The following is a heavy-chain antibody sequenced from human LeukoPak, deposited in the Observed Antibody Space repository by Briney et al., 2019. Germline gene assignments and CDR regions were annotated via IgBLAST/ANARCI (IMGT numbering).Heavy chain of an antibody. J-gene: IGHJ6*03. CDR2: IKEDGSEK. D-gene: IGHD3-9*01. V-gene: IGHV3-7*01. CDR3: ARDGDILTGYYPHYYMDV. Sequence: GGSLRLSCAASGFTFSSYWMSWVRQAPGKGLEGVANIKEDGSEKYYVDSVKGRFTISRDNAKNSLYLQMNSLRAEDTAVYYCARDGDILTGYYPHYYMDVWGKGTTVTVSS. CDR1: GFTFSSYW.